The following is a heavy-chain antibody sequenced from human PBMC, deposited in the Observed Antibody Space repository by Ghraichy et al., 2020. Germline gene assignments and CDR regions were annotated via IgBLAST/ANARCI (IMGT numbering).Heavy chain of an antibody. V-gene: IGHV3-49*03. CDR2: IRGKAYGGTT. CDR1: GFTLGDYA. J-gene: IGHJ6*02. Sequence: SLRLSCTASGFTLGDYAMSWFRQAPGKGLEWVGFIRGKAYGGTTEYAASVRGRFIISRDDSKSIAYLQMNSLKTEDTAVYYCTRDGSSARDGMDVWGQGTTVTVSS. D-gene: IGHD1-26*01. CDR3: TRDGSSARDGMDV.